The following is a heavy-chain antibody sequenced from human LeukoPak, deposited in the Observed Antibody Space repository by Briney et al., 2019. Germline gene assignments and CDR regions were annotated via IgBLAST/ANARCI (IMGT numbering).Heavy chain of an antibody. D-gene: IGHD6-19*01. CDR3: AKVRDTRDWYKDAFDV. CDR2: ITATGGST. CDR1: GFTFSSYA. V-gene: IGHV3-23*01. Sequence: PGGSLRLSCAASGFTFSSYAVSWVRQAPGKGLEWVSAITATGGSTYYAASVKGRFTVSRDNSKSTLYLQMSSLRAEDTAMYYCAKVRDTRDWYKDAFDVWGQGTRVTVSS. J-gene: IGHJ3*01.